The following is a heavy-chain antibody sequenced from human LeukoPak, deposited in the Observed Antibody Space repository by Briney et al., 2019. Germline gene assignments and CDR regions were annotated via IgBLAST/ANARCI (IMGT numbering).Heavy chain of an antibody. CDR1: GFTSSSYG. D-gene: IGHD3-9*01. Sequence: GGSLRLSCAASGFTSSSYGMHWVRQAPGKGLEWVAVIWYDGSNKYYADSVKGRFTISRDNSKNTLYLQMNSLRAEDTAVYYCARDLKTTQWATYYDILTGYPFGYWGQGTLVTVSS. J-gene: IGHJ4*02. CDR2: IWYDGSNK. V-gene: IGHV3-33*01. CDR3: ARDLKTTQWATYYDILTGYPFGY.